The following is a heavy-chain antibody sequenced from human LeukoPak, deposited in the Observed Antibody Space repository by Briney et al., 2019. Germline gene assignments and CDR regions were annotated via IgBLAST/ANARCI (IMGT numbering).Heavy chain of an antibody. V-gene: IGHV3-53*01. CDR1: GFTFSSYA. D-gene: IGHD6-13*01. J-gene: IGHJ4*02. CDR3: ARDPEGGSSWDY. Sequence: GGSLRLSCAVSGFTFSSYAMSWVRQAPGKGLEWVSVIYSGGSTYYADSVKGRFTISRDNSKNTLYLQMNSLRAEDTAVYYCARDPEGGSSWDYWGQGTLVTVSS. CDR2: IYSGGST.